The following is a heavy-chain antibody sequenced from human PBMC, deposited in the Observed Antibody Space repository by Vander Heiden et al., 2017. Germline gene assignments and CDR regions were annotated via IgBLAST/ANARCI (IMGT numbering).Heavy chain of an antibody. CDR2: ISSDGSST. J-gene: IGHJ6*02. CDR3: ARGNYYGMDV. Sequence: EVQLVESGGGLVQPGGSLRLSCAASGFTFSNYCMHWVLQAPGKGLVCVSSISSDGSSTSYADSVKGRFTISRDNAKNTLYLKMTSLRAEDTAVYYGARGNYYGMDVWGQGTTVTVFS. V-gene: IGHV3-74*01. CDR1: GFTFSNYC.